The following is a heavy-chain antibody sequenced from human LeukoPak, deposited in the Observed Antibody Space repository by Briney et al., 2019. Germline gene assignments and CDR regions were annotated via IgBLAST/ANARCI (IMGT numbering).Heavy chain of an antibody. V-gene: IGHV4-34*01. CDR3: ARGTYCSSTSCCPFDY. CDR1: GGSFSGYY. CDR2: INHSGST. Sequence: PSETLSLTCTVYGGSFSGYYWSWIRQPPGKGLEWIGEINHSGSTNYNPSLKSRVTISVDTSKNQFSLKLSSVTAADTAVYYCARGTYCSSTSCCPFDYWGQGTLVTVSS. J-gene: IGHJ4*02. D-gene: IGHD2-2*01.